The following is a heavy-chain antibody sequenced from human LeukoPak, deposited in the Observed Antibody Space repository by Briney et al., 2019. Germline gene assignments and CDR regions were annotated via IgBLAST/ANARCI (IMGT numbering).Heavy chain of an antibody. Sequence: GGSLRLSCVASGFTFSSHAMGWVRQAPGEGLEWVSVISGGGGSTYYADSLKGRFTISRDNSKNTLYLQMSSLTAADTAVYYCAKGVGEFGFRFDFWGQGTLVSVSS. CDR1: GFTFSSHA. J-gene: IGHJ4*02. V-gene: IGHV3-23*01. CDR2: ISGGGGST. CDR3: AKGVGEFGFRFDF. D-gene: IGHD3-16*01.